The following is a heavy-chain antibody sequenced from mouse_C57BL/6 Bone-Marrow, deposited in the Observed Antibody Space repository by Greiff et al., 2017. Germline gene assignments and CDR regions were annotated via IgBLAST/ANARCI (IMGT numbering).Heavy chain of an antibody. J-gene: IGHJ4*01. CDR3: ARSKNYYGSSSYDAMDY. V-gene: IGHV1-64*01. Sequence: QVQLQQPGAELVKPGASVKLSCKASGYTFTSYWMHWVKQRPGQGLEWIGMIHPNSGSTNYNEKFKSKATLTVDKSSSTAYLQRSSLTSEDSAVYYCARSKNYYGSSSYDAMDYWGQGTSVTVSS. CDR2: IHPNSGST. D-gene: IGHD1-1*01. CDR1: GYTFTSYW.